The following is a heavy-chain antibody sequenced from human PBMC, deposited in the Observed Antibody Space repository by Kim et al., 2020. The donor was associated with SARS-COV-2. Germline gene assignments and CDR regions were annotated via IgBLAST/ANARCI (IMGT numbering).Heavy chain of an antibody. Sequence: DSVKGRFTISRDNAKNSLYLQMNSLRAEDTALYYCAKDMRAVAGTRGFDYWGQGTLVTVSS. CDR3: AKDMRAVAGTRGFDY. V-gene: IGHV3-9*01. D-gene: IGHD6-19*01. J-gene: IGHJ4*02.